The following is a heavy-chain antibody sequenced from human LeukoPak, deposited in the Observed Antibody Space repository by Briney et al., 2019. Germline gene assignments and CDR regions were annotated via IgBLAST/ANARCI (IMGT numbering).Heavy chain of an antibody. D-gene: IGHD1-7*01. CDR1: GFTFSSYT. CDR2: IRTSGTNT. J-gene: IGHJ4*02. CDR3: ARMNYVSSGWGAPFDY. Sequence: GGSLRLSCAASGFTFSSYTMNWVRQAPGKGLEWVSYIRTSGTNTDYTGSVKGRFTISRDNAKNSLCLQTNSLRAEDTAVYYCARMNYVSSGWGAPFDYWGQGTLVTVSS. V-gene: IGHV3-48*04.